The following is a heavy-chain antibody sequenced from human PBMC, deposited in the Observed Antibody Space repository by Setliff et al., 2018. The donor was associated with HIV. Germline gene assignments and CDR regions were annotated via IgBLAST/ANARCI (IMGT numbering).Heavy chain of an antibody. CDR3: ARAVVFASGNFWFDP. V-gene: IGHV4-61*09. D-gene: IGHD3-3*01. CDR2: ITASGGA. J-gene: IGHJ5*02. CDR1: GGSIWSGSYY. Sequence: LSLTCTVSGGSIWSGSYYWTWIRQPAGKGLEWIGHITASGGATYNPSVKSRVSISLGSPSSEFSLRLTSVSAADTAVYYCARAVVFASGNFWFDPWGPGALGTVS.